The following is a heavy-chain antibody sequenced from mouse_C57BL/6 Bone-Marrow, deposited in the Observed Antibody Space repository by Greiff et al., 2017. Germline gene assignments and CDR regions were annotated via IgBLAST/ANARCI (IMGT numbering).Heavy chain of an antibody. CDR2: INPGSGGT. D-gene: IGHD2-3*01. Sequence: VQLQQSGAELVRPGTSVKVSCKASGYAFTNYLIEWVKQRPGQGLEWIGVINPGSGGTNYNEKFKGKATLTADKSYSTAYMQLSSLTSEDSAVYFGARRGGYYLFGYWGQGTTLTVSS. J-gene: IGHJ2*01. CDR3: ARRGGYYLFGY. V-gene: IGHV1-54*01. CDR1: GYAFTNYL.